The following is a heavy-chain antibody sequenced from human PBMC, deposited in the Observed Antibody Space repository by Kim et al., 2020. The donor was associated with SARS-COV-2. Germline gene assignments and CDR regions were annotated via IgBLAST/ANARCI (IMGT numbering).Heavy chain of an antibody. Sequence: GGSLRLSCAASGFTFSSYGMHWVRQAPGKGLEWVAVIWYDGSNKYYADSVKGRFTISRDNSKNTLYLQMNSLRAEDTAVYYCARGMSIAAPGAFDIWGQGTMVTVSS. CDR3: ARGMSIAAPGAFDI. CDR1: GFTFSSYG. CDR2: IWYDGSNK. J-gene: IGHJ3*02. V-gene: IGHV3-33*01. D-gene: IGHD6-6*01.